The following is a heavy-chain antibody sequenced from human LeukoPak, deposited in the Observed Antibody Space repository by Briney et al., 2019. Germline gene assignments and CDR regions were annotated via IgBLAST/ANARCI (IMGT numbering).Heavy chain of an antibody. CDR3: ARPRGVYYYMDV. J-gene: IGHJ6*03. CDR2: INPNSGGT. D-gene: IGHD3-10*01. CDR1: GYTFTGYC. Sequence: ASVKVSCKTSGYTFTGYCIHWVRQAPGQGLQWLGWINPNSGGTNYAQNFQGRVTVTRDTSTATAYMELRWLTSDDTAVYYCARPRGVYYYMDVWGKGTTVTVSS. V-gene: IGHV1-2*02.